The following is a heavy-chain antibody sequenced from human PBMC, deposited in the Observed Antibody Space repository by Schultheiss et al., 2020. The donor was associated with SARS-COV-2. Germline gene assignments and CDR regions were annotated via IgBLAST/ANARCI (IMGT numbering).Heavy chain of an antibody. CDR1: GGSISSYY. Sequence: SETLSLTCTVSGGSISSYYWSWIRQPPGKGLEWIGYIYYSGSTNYNPSLKSRVTISVDTSKNQFSLKLSSVTAADTAVYYCATSGVMVGATEFDYWGQGTLVTVSS. V-gene: IGHV4-59*01. D-gene: IGHD1-26*01. CDR2: IYYSGST. CDR3: ATSGVMVGATEFDY. J-gene: IGHJ4*02.